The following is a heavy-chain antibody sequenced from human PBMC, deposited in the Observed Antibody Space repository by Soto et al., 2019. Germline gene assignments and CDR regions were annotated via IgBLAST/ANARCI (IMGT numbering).Heavy chain of an antibody. V-gene: IGHV3-48*02. CDR2: ISSSSSTI. CDR3: ATFPYYYGSGSYWFDP. CDR1: GFTFSSYS. D-gene: IGHD3-10*01. J-gene: IGHJ5*02. Sequence: GGSLRLSCAASGFTFSSYSMNWVRQAPGKGLEWVSYISSSSSTIYYADSVKGRFTISRDNAKNSLYLQMNSLRDEDTAVYYCATFPYYYGSGSYWFDPWGQGTLVTVSS.